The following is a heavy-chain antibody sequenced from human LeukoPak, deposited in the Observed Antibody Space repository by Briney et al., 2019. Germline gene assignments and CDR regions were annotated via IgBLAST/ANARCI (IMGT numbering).Heavy chain of an antibody. CDR1: GDSVSRNSGT. Sequence: SQTLSLTCAISGDSVSRNSGTWNWIRQSPSRGLEWLGRTDYKSKWYNDYAVSVKSRIIINPDTSKNQVSLQLNSVTPEDTAVYYCARVTTTMVRGVILYYYGMDVWGQGTTVTVSS. J-gene: IGHJ6*02. V-gene: IGHV6-1*01. CDR3: ARVTTTMVRGVILYYYGMDV. D-gene: IGHD3-10*01. CDR2: TDYKSKWYN.